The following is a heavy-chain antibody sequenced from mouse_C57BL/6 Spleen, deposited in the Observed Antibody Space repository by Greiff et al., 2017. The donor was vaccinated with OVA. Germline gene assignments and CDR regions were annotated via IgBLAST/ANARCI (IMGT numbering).Heavy chain of an antibody. J-gene: IGHJ2*01. CDR3: AGTGTRNYFDY. Sequence: QVQLQQPGAELVRPGTSVKLSCKASGYTFTSYWMHWVKQRPGQGLEWIGVIDPSDSYTNYNQKFKGKATLTVDTSSSTAYMQLSSLTSEDSAVHYCAGTGTRNYFDYWGQGTTRTVSS. V-gene: IGHV1-59*01. CDR2: IDPSDSYT. D-gene: IGHD4-1*01. CDR1: GYTFTSYW.